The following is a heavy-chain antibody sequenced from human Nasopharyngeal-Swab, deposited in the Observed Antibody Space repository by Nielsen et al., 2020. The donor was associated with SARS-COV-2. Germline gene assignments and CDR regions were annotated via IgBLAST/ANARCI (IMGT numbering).Heavy chain of an antibody. D-gene: IGHD6-19*01. V-gene: IGHV1-18*01. CDR2: ISAYNGNT. CDR1: GYSFSNKG. CDR3: AREQEYSSGWYEQLAGNYYYYMDV. J-gene: IGHJ6*03. Sequence: ASVKVSCKASGYSFSNKGMAWVRQAPGQGLEWMGWISAYNGNTNYAQKLQGRVTMTTDTSTSTAYMELRSLRSDDTAVYYCAREQEYSSGWYEQLAGNYYYYMDVWGKGTTVTVSS.